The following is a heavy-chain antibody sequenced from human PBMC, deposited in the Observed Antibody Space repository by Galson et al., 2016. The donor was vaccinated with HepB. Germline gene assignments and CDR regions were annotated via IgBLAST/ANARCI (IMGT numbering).Heavy chain of an antibody. Sequence: QSGAEVKKPGESLKISCKGSGYTFTKYWIAWVRQMPGRGLVWMGIIYPGDSDTRYSASFPGQVTISADKSSNIAYLQWSSLKASDTAMYYCARSLTGSYDFWGAIYNYYAMDVWGQGTTVTVSS. CDR2: IYPGDSDT. CDR1: GYTFTKYW. D-gene: IGHD3-3*01. CDR3: ARSLTGSYDFWGAIYNYYAMDV. J-gene: IGHJ6*02. V-gene: IGHV5-51*01.